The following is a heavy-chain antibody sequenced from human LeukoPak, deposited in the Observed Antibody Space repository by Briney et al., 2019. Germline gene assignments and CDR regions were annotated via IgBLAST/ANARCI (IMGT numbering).Heavy chain of an antibody. Sequence: SQTLSLTCAISGDSVSINSAAWNWIRQSPSRGLEWLGRTYYRSKWFNDYAVSVKSRITINPHTSKNQFSLQLNSVTPEDTALYYCARVRSYCGGDCYYFDYWGQGTLVTVSS. J-gene: IGHJ4*02. CDR3: ARVRSYCGGDCYYFDY. V-gene: IGHV6-1*01. CDR1: GDSVSINSAA. D-gene: IGHD2-21*02. CDR2: TYYRSKWFN.